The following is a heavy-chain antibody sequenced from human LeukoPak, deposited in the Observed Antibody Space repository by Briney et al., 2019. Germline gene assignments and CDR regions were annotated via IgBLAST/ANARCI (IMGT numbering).Heavy chain of an antibody. CDR3: AKVSRYCSGGSCYYHPFDY. J-gene: IGHJ4*02. V-gene: IGHV3-23*01. Sequence: GGSLRLSCAASGFTFDDYGMSWVRQAPGKGLEWVSVISGSGGSTYYADSAKGRFTISRDNSKNTLYLQMNSLRAEDTAVYYCAKVSRYCSGGSCYYHPFDYWGQGTLVTVSS. D-gene: IGHD2-15*01. CDR2: ISGSGGST. CDR1: GFTFDDYG.